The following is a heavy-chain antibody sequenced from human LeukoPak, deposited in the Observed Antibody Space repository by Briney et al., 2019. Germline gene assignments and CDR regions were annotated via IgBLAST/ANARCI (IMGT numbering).Heavy chain of an antibody. CDR1: GGSISSYY. D-gene: IGHD3-3*01. CDR2: IYYSGST. J-gene: IGHJ3*02. CDR3: AKAQGTYYDPSQYAFDI. V-gene: IGHV4-59*08. Sequence: SETLSLTCTVSGGSISSYYWSWIRQPPGKGLEWIGFIYYSGSTNYSPSLKSRVTISVDTSKNQFSLKLTSVTAADTAVYYCAKAQGTYYDPSQYAFDIWGQGTMVTVSS.